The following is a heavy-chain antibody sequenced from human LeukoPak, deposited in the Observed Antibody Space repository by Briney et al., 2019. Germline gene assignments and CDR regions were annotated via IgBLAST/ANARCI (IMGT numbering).Heavy chain of an antibody. CDR3: ARLYDSSGYRGVYFDY. CDR2: IYPGDSDT. D-gene: IGHD3-22*01. CDR1: GYSFTSYW. Sequence: GESLKISCKGSGYSFTSYWIGWVRQMPGKGLEWMGIIYPGDSDTRYSPSLQGQVTISADKSISTAYLQRSSLKASDTAMYYCARLYDSSGYRGVYFDYWGQGTLVTVSS. J-gene: IGHJ4*02. V-gene: IGHV5-51*01.